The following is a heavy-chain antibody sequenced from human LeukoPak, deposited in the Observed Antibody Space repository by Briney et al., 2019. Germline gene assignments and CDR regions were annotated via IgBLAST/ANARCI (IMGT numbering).Heavy chain of an antibody. D-gene: IGHD3-16*01. V-gene: IGHV3-48*03. Sequence: GGSLRLSCAASGFTFSSYEMNWVRQAPGKGLEWVSYISSSGSTIYYADSVKGRFAISRDNAKNSLYLQMNNLRVEDTAVYYCARDNDRKDDSWGQGTLVTVSS. CDR3: ARDNDRKDDS. CDR2: ISSSGSTI. J-gene: IGHJ5*02. CDR1: GFTFSSYE.